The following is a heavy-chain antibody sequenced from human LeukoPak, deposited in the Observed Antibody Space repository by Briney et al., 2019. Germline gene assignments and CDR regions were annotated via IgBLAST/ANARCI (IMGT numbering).Heavy chain of an antibody. Sequence: GGSLRLSCVASGFTFDTYWMHWVRQAPGKGLVWVSRIHRDGNNINYADFVQGRFTVSRDNAKNTLYLQMHSLRVEDTAMYYCARGLRDRYGMDVWGKGTTVTVSS. J-gene: IGHJ6*04. CDR1: GFTFDTYW. V-gene: IGHV3-74*01. CDR2: IHRDGNNI. CDR3: ARGLRDRYGMDV.